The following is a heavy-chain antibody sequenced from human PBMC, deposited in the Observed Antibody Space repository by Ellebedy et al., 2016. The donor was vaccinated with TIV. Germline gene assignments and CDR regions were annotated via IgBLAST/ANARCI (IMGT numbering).Heavy chain of an antibody. J-gene: IGHJ4*02. CDR1: GYSFTSYW. CDR2: IDLSDSYT. D-gene: IGHD6-6*01. CDR3: ARRGEYTSLYYFDS. Sequence: GESLKISCKGSGYSFTSYWISWVRQMPGKGLEWMGRIDLSDSYTNYSPSFQGHVTISADRSFTTAYLQWSSLKASDTAIYYCARRGEYTSLYYFDSWGQGTLVTVSS. V-gene: IGHV5-10-1*01.